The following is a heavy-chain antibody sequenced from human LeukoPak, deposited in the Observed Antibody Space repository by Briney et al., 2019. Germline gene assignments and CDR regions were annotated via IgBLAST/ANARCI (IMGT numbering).Heavy chain of an antibody. CDR1: GGTISSYY. Sequence: SETLSLTCTVSGGTISSYYWSWIRQPPGKGLEWIRYIYYSGSTNYNPSLKSRVTISVDTSKNQFSLKLSSVTAADTAVYYCASLPVTRYSSSWIWFDPWGQGTLVTVSS. CDR2: IYYSGST. D-gene: IGHD6-13*01. CDR3: ASLPVTRYSSSWIWFDP. J-gene: IGHJ5*02. V-gene: IGHV4-59*01.